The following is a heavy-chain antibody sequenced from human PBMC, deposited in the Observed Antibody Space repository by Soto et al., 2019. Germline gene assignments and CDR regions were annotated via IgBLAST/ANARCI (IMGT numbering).Heavy chain of an antibody. CDR1: GFTFSSYS. CDR2: INSSENTI. D-gene: IGHD1-20*01. CDR3: AALTAGY. V-gene: IGHV3-48*04. J-gene: IGHJ4*02. Sequence: SLRLSCAASGFTFSSYSMNWVRQAPGKGLEWVACINSSENTIYYADSVKGRFTISSDNAKNSLYLQMNSLRAEDTAVYYCAALTAGYWGQGTLVTVSS.